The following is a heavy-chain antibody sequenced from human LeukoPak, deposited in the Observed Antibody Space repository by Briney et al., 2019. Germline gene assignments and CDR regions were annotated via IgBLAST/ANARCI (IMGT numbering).Heavy chain of an antibody. CDR2: VSNDGSST. CDR1: GFTLGNIC. V-gene: IGHV3-74*01. Sequence: ESLTLSCAASGFTLGNICVDFARQGAGKGMFKVSRVSNDGSSTAYADSVRGRFTISRDNAKNTLYLQMNSLRAEDTAVYYCVGAAADTTPRPWGQGTLVTVSS. J-gene: IGHJ4*02. CDR3: VGAAADTTPRP. D-gene: IGHD6-13*01.